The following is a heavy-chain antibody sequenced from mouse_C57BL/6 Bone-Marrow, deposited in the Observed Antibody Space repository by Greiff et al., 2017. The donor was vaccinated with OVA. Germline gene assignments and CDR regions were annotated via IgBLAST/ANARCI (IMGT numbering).Heavy chain of an antibody. CDR3: ARGPVYYYGSSGGAMDY. CDR1: GYTFTSYW. Sequence: QVQLQQPGAELVKPGASVKLSCKASGYTFTSYWMQWVKQRPGQGLEWIGEIDPSDSYTNYNQKFKGKATLTVDTSSSTAYMQLSSLTSEDSAVYYCARGPVYYYGSSGGAMDYWGQGTSVTVSS. CDR2: IDPSDSYT. J-gene: IGHJ4*01. D-gene: IGHD1-1*01. V-gene: IGHV1-50*01.